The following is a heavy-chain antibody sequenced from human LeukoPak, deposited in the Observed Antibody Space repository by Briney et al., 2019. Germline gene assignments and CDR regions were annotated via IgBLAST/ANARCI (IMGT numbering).Heavy chain of an antibody. V-gene: IGHV3-30*02. Sequence: GGSLRLSCAASGFTFSSYGIHWVRQAPGKGLQWVAYIRHDGSNKNYGDSMKGRFTISRDNSKNTLYLQMNSLRAEDTAVYYCAKDKYGSSWGQGTLVTVSS. CDR3: AKDKYGSS. CDR1: GFTFSSYG. J-gene: IGHJ5*02. CDR2: IRHDGSNK. D-gene: IGHD2-15*01.